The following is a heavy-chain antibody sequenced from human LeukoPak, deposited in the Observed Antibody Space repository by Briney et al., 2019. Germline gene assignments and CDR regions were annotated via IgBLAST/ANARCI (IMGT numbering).Heavy chain of an antibody. Sequence: SETLSLACTVSGGSISSGCSYWSWIRQHPGKGLEWIGYIFYSGSTYYNPSLKSRVTISVDTSKTQFSLKLSSVTAADTAVYYCARSILNYCSSTSCYETPLFFDYWGQGTLVTVSS. V-gene: IGHV4-31*03. CDR1: GGSISSGCSY. D-gene: IGHD2-2*01. CDR2: IFYSGST. J-gene: IGHJ4*02. CDR3: ARSILNYCSSTSCYETPLFFDY.